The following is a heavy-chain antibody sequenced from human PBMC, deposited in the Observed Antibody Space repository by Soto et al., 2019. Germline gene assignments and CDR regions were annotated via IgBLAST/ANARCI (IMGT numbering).Heavy chain of an antibody. Sequence: EVQLVESGGGLVQPGWSLRLSCAASGFTFSSYSMNWVRQAPGKGLEWVSYISSSSSSIYYTDSVKGRFTISRDNAKNSLYLHMNSLRAEDTAIYYCATEAAVVNYFDYWGQGTLVTVSS. CDR1: GFTFSSYS. CDR2: ISSSSSSI. J-gene: IGHJ4*02. CDR3: ATEAAVVNYFDY. D-gene: IGHD6-13*01. V-gene: IGHV3-48*01.